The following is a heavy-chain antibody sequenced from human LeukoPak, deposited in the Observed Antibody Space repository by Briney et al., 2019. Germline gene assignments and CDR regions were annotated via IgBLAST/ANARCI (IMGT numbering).Heavy chain of an antibody. D-gene: IGHD1-26*01. CDR2: IYHGGNT. CDR3: ARVQGDYFMDV. Sequence: SETLSLTCSVSGYDISSGYYWGWIRQSSGKGLVWIGSIYHGGNTYYSQSLKSRVTISIDASKNQFSLRLTSVIAEDTAVYYCARVQGDYFMDVWGKGTTVTVSS. V-gene: IGHV4-38-2*02. J-gene: IGHJ6*03. CDR1: GYDISSGYY.